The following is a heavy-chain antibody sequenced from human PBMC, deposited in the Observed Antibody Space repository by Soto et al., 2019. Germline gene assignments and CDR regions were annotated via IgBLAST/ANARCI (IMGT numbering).Heavy chain of an antibody. V-gene: IGHV4-30-2*01. CDR2: IYRGGST. D-gene: IGHD3-22*01. CDR1: GGSISSDGYS. Sequence: QLQLQESGSGLVKPSQTLSLTCAVSGGSISSDGYSWSWIRQPPWKGLEWIGYIYRGGSTYYNPSLKSRITISVDRSKNQFSLKLSSVTAADTAVYYCARGYDSSGYYSSAFDYWGQGTLVTVSS. CDR3: ARGYDSSGYYSSAFDY. J-gene: IGHJ4*02.